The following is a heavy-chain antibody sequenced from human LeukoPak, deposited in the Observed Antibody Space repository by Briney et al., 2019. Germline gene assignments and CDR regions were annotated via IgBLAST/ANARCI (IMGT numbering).Heavy chain of an antibody. CDR3: AREREGPYGYLDY. V-gene: IGHV4-61*02. CDR2: IYISGST. Sequence: SETLSLTCTVSGVSISSASYYWSWIRQPAGKGLEWIGRIYISGSTNYKSSLKSRVAISLDTSKNQFSLKLSSVTAADTAVYYCAREREGPYGYLDYWGQGTLVIVSS. J-gene: IGHJ4*02. CDR1: GVSISSASYY. D-gene: IGHD4-17*01.